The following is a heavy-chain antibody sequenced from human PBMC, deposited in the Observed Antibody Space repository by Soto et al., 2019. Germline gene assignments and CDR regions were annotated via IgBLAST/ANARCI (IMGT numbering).Heavy chain of an antibody. CDR3: AKDSTTYYGNFHY. Sequence: GGSLRLSCAASGFTFSSYWMHWVRQAPGKGLVWVSRINSDGSSTSYADSVKGRFTISRDNSKNMLFLQMNSLRVEDTAVYYCAKDSTTYYGNFHYWGQGTLVTVSS. J-gene: IGHJ4*02. CDR1: GFTFSSYW. CDR2: INSDGSST. D-gene: IGHD3-10*01. V-gene: IGHV3-74*01.